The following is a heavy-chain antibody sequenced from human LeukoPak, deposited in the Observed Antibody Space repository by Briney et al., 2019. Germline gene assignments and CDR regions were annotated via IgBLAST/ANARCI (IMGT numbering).Heavy chain of an antibody. CDR3: ARGEQQLPYYYYYGMDV. CDR1: GFTFSSYG. Sequence: GGSLRLSCAASGFTFSSYGMHWVRQAPGKGLEWVAVIWYDGSNKYYADSVKGRFTIPRDNSKNTLYLQMNSLRAEDTAVYYCARGEQQLPYYYYYGMDVWGQGTTVTVSS. V-gene: IGHV3-33*01. J-gene: IGHJ6*02. D-gene: IGHD6-13*01. CDR2: IWYDGSNK.